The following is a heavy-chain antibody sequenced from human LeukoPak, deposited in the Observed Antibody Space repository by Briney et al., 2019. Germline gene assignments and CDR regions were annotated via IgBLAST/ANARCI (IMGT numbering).Heavy chain of an antibody. D-gene: IGHD3-16*01. V-gene: IGHV3-30-3*01. CDR1: EFTLGRYS. CDR3: ARERAPMIHDAFDI. CDR2: ISYDGTNK. Sequence: GRSLRLSCAASEFTLGRYSMHWVRQAPGTGLEWVALISYDGTNKYYADSVKGRFTISRDNSYNTLYLQMNSLRADDTAVYYCARERAPMIHDAFDIWGQGTMVTVSS. J-gene: IGHJ3*02.